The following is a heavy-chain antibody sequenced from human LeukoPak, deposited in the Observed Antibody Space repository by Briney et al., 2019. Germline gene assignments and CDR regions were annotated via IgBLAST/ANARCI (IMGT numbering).Heavy chain of an antibody. J-gene: IGHJ4*02. CDR2: IYHSGST. CDR1: GGSISSSNW. V-gene: IGHV4-4*02. Sequence: PSETLSLTCAVSGGSISSSNWWSWVRQPPGKGLEWIGEIYHSGSTNYNPSLKSRVTISVDKSKNQFSLKLSSVTAADTAVYYCARVPAEWGIAAAGYFDYWGQGTLVTVSS. D-gene: IGHD6-13*01. CDR3: ARVPAEWGIAAAGYFDY.